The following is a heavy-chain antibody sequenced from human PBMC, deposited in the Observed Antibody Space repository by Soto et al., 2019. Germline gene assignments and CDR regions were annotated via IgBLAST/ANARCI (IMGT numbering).Heavy chain of an antibody. CDR2: IYYSGST. D-gene: IGHD6-13*01. J-gene: IGHJ4*02. Sequence: QLQLQESGPGLVKPSETLSLTCTVSGGSISSSSYYWGWIRQPPGKGLEWIGSIYYSGSTYYNPSLKSQVTISVDTTKNQFSLKLSSVTAADTAVYYCARLVGYSSSWADHWGQGTLVTVSS. CDR1: GGSISSSSYY. V-gene: IGHV4-39*01. CDR3: ARLVGYSSSWADH.